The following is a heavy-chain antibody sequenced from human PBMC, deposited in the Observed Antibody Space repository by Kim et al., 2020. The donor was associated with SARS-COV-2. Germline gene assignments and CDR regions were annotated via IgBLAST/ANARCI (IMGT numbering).Heavy chain of an antibody. CDR3: ARESYDILTGSLPFDY. CDR1: GFTFSDYY. CDR2: ISSSGSTI. J-gene: IGHJ4*02. V-gene: IGHV3-11*04. Sequence: GGSLRLSCAASGFTFSDYYMSWIRQAPGKGLEWVSYISSSGSTIYYADSVKGRFTISRDNAKNSLYLQMNSLRAEDTAVYYCARESYDILTGSLPFDYWGQGTLVTVSS. D-gene: IGHD3-9*01.